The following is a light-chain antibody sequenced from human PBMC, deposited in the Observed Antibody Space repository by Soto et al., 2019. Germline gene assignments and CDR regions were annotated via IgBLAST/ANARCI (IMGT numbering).Light chain of an antibody. V-gene: IGLV2-8*01. J-gene: IGLJ1*01. CDR3: SSYAGSSTV. CDR2: EVS. Sequence: QSVLTQPPCASGSPGQSVTISCTGTSSDVGAYNYVSWYQQHPGKAPKLMIYEVSYRPSGVPDRFSGSKSGNTASLTVSGLQAEDEADYYCSSYAGSSTVFGTGTKVTVL. CDR1: SSDVGAYNY.